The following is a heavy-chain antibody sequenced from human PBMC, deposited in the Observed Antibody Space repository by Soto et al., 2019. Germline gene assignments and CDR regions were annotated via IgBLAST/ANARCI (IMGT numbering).Heavy chain of an antibody. Sequence: QVQLVQSGAEVKKPGSSVKVSCKASGGTFSSYAISWVRQAPGQGLEWMGGIIPIFGTANYAQKFQDRVTITADETPSTAYMELSSLRSEDTAVYYFASSRFFISTSCPPFLFGYFYQGMDIWGQGTTVTVSS. CDR2: IIPIFGTA. D-gene: IGHD2-2*01. V-gene: IGHV1-69*12. CDR3: ASSRFFISTSCPPFLFGYFYQGMDI. CDR1: GGTFSSYA. J-gene: IGHJ6*02.